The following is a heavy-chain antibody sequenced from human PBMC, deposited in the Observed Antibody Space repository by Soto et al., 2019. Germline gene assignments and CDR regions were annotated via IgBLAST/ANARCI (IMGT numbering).Heavy chain of an antibody. CDR3: AKTSAWNSVWFDS. D-gene: IGHD1-7*01. J-gene: IGHJ5*01. V-gene: IGHV3-23*01. Sequence: EVQLLESGGGLVPPGGSLTLSCAASGFSFSTYAMTWVRQSSGKGLEWVATISGDGDRTHYADSVKGQFTISRDNSKNTLYLQMNTLRVEDTAVFFCAKTSAWNSVWFDSWGQGTPVIVSS. CDR2: ISGDGDRT. CDR1: GFSFSTYA.